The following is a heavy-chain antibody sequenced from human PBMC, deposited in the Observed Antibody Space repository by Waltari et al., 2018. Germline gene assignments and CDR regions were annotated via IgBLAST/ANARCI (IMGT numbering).Heavy chain of an antibody. CDR3: ARAVDTAMVDH. CDR2: ISSSGSTI. V-gene: IGHV3-48*03. J-gene: IGHJ4*02. Sequence: EVQLVESGGGLVQPGGSLRLSCAASGFTFSSSEMNWVRQAPGKGLEWVSYISSSGSTIYYADSVKGRFTISRDNAKNSLYLQMNSLRAEDTAVYYCARAVDTAMVDHWGQGTLVTVSS. CDR1: GFTFSSSE. D-gene: IGHD5-18*01.